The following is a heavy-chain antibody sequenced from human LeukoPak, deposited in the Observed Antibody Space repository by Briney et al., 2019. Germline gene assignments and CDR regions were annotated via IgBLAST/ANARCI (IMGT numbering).Heavy chain of an antibody. CDR3: ARDRSPRYVWGSYRPLYGMDV. D-gene: IGHD3-16*02. J-gene: IGHJ6*02. CDR1: GFTFSSYS. CDR2: ISSNGGST. Sequence: PGGSLRLSCAASGFTFSSYSMNWVRQAPGKGLEYVSAISSNGGSTYYANSVKGRFTISRDNSKNTLYLQMGSLRAEDMAVYYCARDRSPRYVWGSYRPLYGMDVWGQGTTVTVSS. V-gene: IGHV3-64*01.